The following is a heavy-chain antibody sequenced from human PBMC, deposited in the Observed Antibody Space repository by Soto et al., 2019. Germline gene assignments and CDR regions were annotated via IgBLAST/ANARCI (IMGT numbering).Heavy chain of an antibody. Sequence: PSETLSLTCTVSGGSIISGGYYWIWIRQHPGKGLEWIGYIYYSGSTYYNPSLKSRVTISVDTSKNQFSLKLSSVTAADTAVYYCARGWGDSSGPTEGAFDIWGQGTMVTVSS. V-gene: IGHV4-31*03. D-gene: IGHD3-22*01. J-gene: IGHJ3*02. CDR3: ARGWGDSSGPTEGAFDI. CDR1: GGSIISGGYY. CDR2: IYYSGST.